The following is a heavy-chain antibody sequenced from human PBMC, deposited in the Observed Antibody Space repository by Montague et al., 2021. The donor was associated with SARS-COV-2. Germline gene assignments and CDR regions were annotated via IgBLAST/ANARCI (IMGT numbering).Heavy chain of an antibody. V-gene: IGHV4-61*02. CDR2: IYTTGST. CDR1: GASISSGDYY. J-gene: IGHJ4*02. CDR3: ATDAGGTGTGFFDN. Sequence: TLSLTCTVSGASISSGDYYWSWIRQPAGRTLEWIGRIYTTGSTSYNPSLKSRVTISVDTSKNQFSLKLSSVTAADTAVYYCATDAGGTGTGFFDNWGPGTLVTVSS. D-gene: IGHD3/OR15-3a*01.